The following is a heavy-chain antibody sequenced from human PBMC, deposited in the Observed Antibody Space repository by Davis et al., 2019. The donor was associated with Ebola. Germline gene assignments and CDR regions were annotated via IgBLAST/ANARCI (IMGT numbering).Heavy chain of an antibody. D-gene: IGHD3-10*01. CDR1: GGSISSGLNY. Sequence: MPSETLSLTCNVSGGSISSGLNYWSWIRQHPGKGLEWIGYIYHSGITYYNPSLKSRITISVDTSKNQFSLKLSSVTAADTAVYYCARGGEYGSGSSNWYFDLWGRGTLVTVSS. V-gene: IGHV4-31*03. CDR3: ARGGEYGSGSSNWYFDL. J-gene: IGHJ2*01. CDR2: IYHSGIT.